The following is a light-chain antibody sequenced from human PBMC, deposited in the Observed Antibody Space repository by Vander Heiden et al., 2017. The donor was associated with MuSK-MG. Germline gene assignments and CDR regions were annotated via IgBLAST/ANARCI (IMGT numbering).Light chain of an antibody. CDR1: QSIRSN. J-gene: IGKJ5*01. V-gene: IGKV1-39*01. CDR2: AAS. Sequence: DIQMTQSPSSLSASVGDRVTITCRAGQSIRSNLNWYQQKSGKAPKLLIYAASSLQSGVPSRFSGSGSGTDFTLTISSLQPEDFATYYCQQSDSTPLTFGQGTRMEIK. CDR3: QQSDSTPLT.